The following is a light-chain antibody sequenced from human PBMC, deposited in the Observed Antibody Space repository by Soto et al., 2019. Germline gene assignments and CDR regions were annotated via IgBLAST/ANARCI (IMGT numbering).Light chain of an antibody. CDR2: DVS. CDR3: MSYTSSNSRV. V-gene: IGLV2-14*01. J-gene: IGLJ2*01. CDR1: SSDVGGYNY. Sequence: QSALTQPASVSGSPGQSITISCTGTSSDVGGYNYVSWYQQHPGKGPKLMIYDVSNRPSGVSNRFSGSKSGNTAYLTISWLQAEDEADYYCMSYTSSNSRVFGGGTKLTVL.